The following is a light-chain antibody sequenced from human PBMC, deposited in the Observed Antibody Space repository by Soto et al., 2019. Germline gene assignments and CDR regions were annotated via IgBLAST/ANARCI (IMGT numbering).Light chain of an antibody. CDR3: SSYGGSSLV. Sequence: QSVLTQPPSASGSPGQSVTISCTGTSSDVGGYNNVSWYQQHPGKAPKLMIYEVTKRPSGVPDRFSGSKSGNTASLTGSGVQDEDEAYYYSSSYGGSSLVFGGGTKLTVL. CDR2: EVT. J-gene: IGLJ2*01. CDR1: SSDVGGYNN. V-gene: IGLV2-8*01.